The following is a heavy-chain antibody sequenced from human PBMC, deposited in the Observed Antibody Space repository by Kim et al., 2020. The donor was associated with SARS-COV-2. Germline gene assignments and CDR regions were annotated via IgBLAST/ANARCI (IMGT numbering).Heavy chain of an antibody. D-gene: IGHD3-22*01. J-gene: IGHJ4*02. V-gene: IGHV4-34*01. Sequence: SETLSLTCAVYGGSFSGYYWSWIRQPPGKGLEWIGEINHSGSTNYNPSLKSRVTISVDTSKNQFSLKLSSVTAADTAVYYCARDYPTYYYDSSGYYLFRGYDYWGQGTLVTVSS. CDR3: ARDYPTYYYDSSGYYLFRGYDY. CDR1: GGSFSGYY. CDR2: INHSGST.